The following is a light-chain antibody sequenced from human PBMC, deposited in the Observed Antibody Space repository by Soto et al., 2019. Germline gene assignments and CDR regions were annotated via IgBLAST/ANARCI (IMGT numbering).Light chain of an antibody. CDR3: SSYTGSNTRV. CDR1: SSDVGGYNY. CDR2: DVS. J-gene: IGLJ1*01. V-gene: IGLV2-14*01. Sequence: QSALTQPASVSGSPGQSITISCTGTSSDVGGYNYVSWYQQHPGKAPKLMIYDVSNRPSGVSNRFSGSKSGNTASLTISGLQAEDEADYYCSSYTGSNTRVFGTGTKLTVL.